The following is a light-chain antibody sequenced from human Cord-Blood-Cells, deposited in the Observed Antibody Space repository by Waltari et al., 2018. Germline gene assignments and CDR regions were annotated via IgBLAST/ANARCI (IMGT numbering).Light chain of an antibody. CDR3: SSYTSSSTLT. CDR1: SSDVGGYNY. J-gene: IGLJ3*02. CDR2: DVS. V-gene: IGLV2-14*01. Sequence: QSALTQPASVSGSPGQSITISCTGTSSDVGGYNYVSWYQQHPGKAPKLMIYDVSNRPSGVSKRFSGSKSGNTASLTISGLQAEDEADYYCSSYTSSSTLTFGQGTK.